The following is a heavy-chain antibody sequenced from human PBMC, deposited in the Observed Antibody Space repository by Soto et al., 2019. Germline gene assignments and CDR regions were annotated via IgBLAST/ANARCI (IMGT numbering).Heavy chain of an antibody. CDR3: AKTTGPRGYSSGPSDP. J-gene: IGHJ5*02. CDR1: GFTFSSYG. D-gene: IGHD6-19*01. Sequence: GGSLRLSCAASGFTFSSYGMHWARQAPGKGLEWVAVISYDGSNKYYADSVKGRFTISRDNSKNTLYLQMNSLRAEDTAVYYCAKTTGPRGYSSGPSDPWGQGTLVTVSS. CDR2: ISYDGSNK. V-gene: IGHV3-30*18.